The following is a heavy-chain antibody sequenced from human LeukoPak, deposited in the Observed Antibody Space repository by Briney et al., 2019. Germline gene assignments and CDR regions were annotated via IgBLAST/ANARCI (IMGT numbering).Heavy chain of an antibody. CDR1: GGSISSYY. CDR3: ARQVPSYGFDY. Sequence: PSETLSLTCTVSGGSISSYYWSWLRQPPGKGLEWIGYIYYSGSTNYNPSLKSRVTISVDTSKNQFSLKRSSVTAADTAVYYCARQVPSYGFDYWGQGTLVTVSS. CDR2: IYYSGST. J-gene: IGHJ4*02. D-gene: IGHD5-18*01. V-gene: IGHV4-59*08.